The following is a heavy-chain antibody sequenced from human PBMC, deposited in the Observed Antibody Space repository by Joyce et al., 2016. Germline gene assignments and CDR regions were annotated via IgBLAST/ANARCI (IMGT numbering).Heavy chain of an antibody. J-gene: IGHJ4*02. CDR3: ARDPHYYDSSDYSHRSLFFDY. Sequence: QVRLVESGGGVVQPGRSLRLSCAASGFTFSSYAFQWVRQAPGRGLEWVALISYDGNNKYYAGSVKGRFTISRDNSKNTLYLQMNGLRAEDTAVYYCARDPHYYDSSDYSHRSLFFDYCGQGTLVTVSS. D-gene: IGHD3-22*01. V-gene: IGHV3-30-3*01. CDR1: GFTFSSYA. CDR2: ISYDGNNK.